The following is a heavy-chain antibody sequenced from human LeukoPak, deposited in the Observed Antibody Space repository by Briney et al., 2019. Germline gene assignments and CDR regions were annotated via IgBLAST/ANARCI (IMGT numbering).Heavy chain of an antibody. CDR3: ARGGYYYDSSGYLPNDAFDI. J-gene: IGHJ3*02. CDR2: ISGSGDST. D-gene: IGHD3-22*01. Sequence: GGSLRLSCAASGFTFSNYAMRWVRQAPGKGLEWVSGISGSGDSTYYADSVKGRFTISRDNSKNTLYLQMNSLRSEDTAVYYCARGGYYYDSSGYLPNDAFDIWGQGTMVTVSS. V-gene: IGHV3-23*01. CDR1: GFTFSNYA.